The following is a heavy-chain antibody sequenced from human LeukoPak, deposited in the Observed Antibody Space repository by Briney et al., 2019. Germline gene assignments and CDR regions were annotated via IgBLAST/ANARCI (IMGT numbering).Heavy chain of an antibody. Sequence: GGSMRLSCAVSGLTFSSYWMTWVRQAPGKGLELVANIKQDGSEKYYVDSVKGRFTISRDNAKNSLYLQMSSVRAEDTAVYYCARVGCTSTSCLANWGQGTLVTVSS. CDR1: GLTFSSYW. CDR3: ARVGCTSTSCLAN. CDR2: IKQDGSEK. J-gene: IGHJ4*02. D-gene: IGHD2-2*01. V-gene: IGHV3-7*01.